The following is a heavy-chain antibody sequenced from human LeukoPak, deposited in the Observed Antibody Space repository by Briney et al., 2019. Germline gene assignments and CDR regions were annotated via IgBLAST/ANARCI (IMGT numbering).Heavy chain of an antibody. Sequence: PGGSLRLFCAASGFTFSSYWMSWVRPAPGKGLEWGANIKQDGSEKYYVNSVKGRFTISRDNAKNSLYLQMNSLRAEDTAVYYCARVSGSSWYGAFDIWGQGTMVTVSS. J-gene: IGHJ3*02. V-gene: IGHV3-7*01. CDR2: IKQDGSEK. CDR1: GFTFSSYW. CDR3: ARVSGSSWYGAFDI. D-gene: IGHD6-13*01.